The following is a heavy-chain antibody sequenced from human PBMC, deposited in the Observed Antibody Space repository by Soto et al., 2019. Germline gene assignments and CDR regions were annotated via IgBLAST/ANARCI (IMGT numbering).Heavy chain of an antibody. CDR1: GYDCTTYG. V-gene: IGHV1-18*01. J-gene: IGHJ4*02. Sequence: QVHLVQSGAEVKKPGASVKVSCKGSGYDCTTYGITWVRQAPGQGLEWMAWISAHNGNTDYAQKLQARVTVTRDKSTSTAYMELRSLRSDDTAVYYCARGRYGDYWGQGALVTVSS. D-gene: IGHD1-1*01. CDR2: ISAHNGNT. CDR3: ARGRYGDY.